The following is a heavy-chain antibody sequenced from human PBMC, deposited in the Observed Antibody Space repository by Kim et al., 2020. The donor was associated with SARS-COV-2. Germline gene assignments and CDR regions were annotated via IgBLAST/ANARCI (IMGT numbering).Heavy chain of an antibody. CDR1: GYTFTSYG. J-gene: IGHJ3*02. CDR3: ARTPAVAATGINAFDI. V-gene: IGHV1-18*01. CDR2: ISAYNGNT. D-gene: IGHD6-19*01. Sequence: ASVKVSCKASGYTFTSYGISWVRQAPGQGLEWMGWISAYNGNTNYAQKLQGRVTMTTDTSTSTAYMELRSLRSDDTAVYYCARTPAVAATGINAFDIWGQGTMVTVSS.